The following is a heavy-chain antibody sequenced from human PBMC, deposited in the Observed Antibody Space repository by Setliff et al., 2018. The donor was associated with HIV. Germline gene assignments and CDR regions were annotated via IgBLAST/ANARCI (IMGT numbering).Heavy chain of an antibody. J-gene: IGHJ4*02. CDR2: YYNGGT. CDR3: AKDKWGSNGPLDY. CDR1: GASINSHY. Sequence: SETLSLTCTVSGASINSHYWNWVRQSPAKGLEWIGYYYNGGTSYNPSLQSRFTISRDNAKKSLYLQMNSLRAEDMALYYCAKDKWGSNGPLDYWGQGTLVTVSS. D-gene: IGHD6-19*01. V-gene: IGHV4-59*11.